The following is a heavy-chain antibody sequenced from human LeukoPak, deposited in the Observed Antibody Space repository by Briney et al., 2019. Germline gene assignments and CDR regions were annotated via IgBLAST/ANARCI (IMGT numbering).Heavy chain of an antibody. V-gene: IGHV3-23*01. CDR1: GFTFRTSG. D-gene: IGHD5-24*01. J-gene: IGHJ4*02. Sequence: PGGSLRLSCAASGFTFRTSGMSWVRQAPGKGLEWVSAISGSGVSTYYADSVKGRFTISRDNSKNTVSLQMGSLRAEDMAVYYCARDSGRYRDGYNSGPLDYWGQGTLVTVSS. CDR3: ARDSGRYRDGYNSGPLDY. CDR2: ISGSGVST.